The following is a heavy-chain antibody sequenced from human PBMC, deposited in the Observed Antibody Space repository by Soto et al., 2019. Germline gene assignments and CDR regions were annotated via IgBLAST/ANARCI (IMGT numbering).Heavy chain of an antibody. CDR2: IYHSGST. V-gene: IGHV4-30-2*01. CDR1: GGSISSGGYS. CDR3: AREREGGVFGMDV. D-gene: IGHD6-13*01. J-gene: IGHJ6*02. Sequence: SETLSLTCAVSGGSISSGGYSWSWIRQPPGKGLEWIGCIYHSGSTYYNPSLKSRVTISVDRSKNQFSLKLSSVTAADTAVYYCAREREGGVFGMDVWGQGTTVTVSS.